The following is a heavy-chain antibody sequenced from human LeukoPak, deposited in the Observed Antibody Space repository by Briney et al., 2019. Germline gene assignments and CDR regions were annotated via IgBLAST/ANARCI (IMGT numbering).Heavy chain of an antibody. CDR3: TRAVAGHPD. V-gene: IGHV4-34*01. Sequence: SETLSLTCAVSGVPFSNYYWSWVRRSPRQRLEWIVEINHSGYTNYNPSRKSRVTMSIDTSKNQFSLILTSVTAADAGVYYCTRAVAGHPDWGQGTLVTVSS. D-gene: IGHD6-19*01. J-gene: IGHJ4*02. CDR1: GVPFSNYY. CDR2: INHSGYT.